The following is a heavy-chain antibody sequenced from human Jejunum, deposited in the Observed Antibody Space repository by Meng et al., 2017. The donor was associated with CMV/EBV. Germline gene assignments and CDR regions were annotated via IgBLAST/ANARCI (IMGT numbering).Heavy chain of an antibody. J-gene: IGHJ4*02. CDR2: ININTGNP. CDR1: GYTFTSSS. Sequence: VQLVQSGCELKKPGHSVTVSCQAAGYTFTSSSMNWVRHAPGQGLEWMGWININTGNPTYAQGFTGRFVFSLDTSVSTAYLQIDSLKADDTAVYYCARGNGWRLDYWGQGTLVTVSS. V-gene: IGHV7-4-1*01. D-gene: IGHD6-19*01. CDR3: ARGNGWRLDY.